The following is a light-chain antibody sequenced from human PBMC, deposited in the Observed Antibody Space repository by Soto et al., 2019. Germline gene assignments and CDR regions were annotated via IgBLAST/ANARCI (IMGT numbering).Light chain of an antibody. CDR2: WAS. CDR3: QQCYRPWT. CDR1: QSVLYSSNNKNY. J-gene: IGKJ1*01. Sequence: DIVMTQSPDSLAVSLGERATINCKSSQSVLYSSNNKNYLAWYQQKPGQPPKLLIYWASTRESGVPDRFSGSGSGTDFTLTISSLRAEDVAVYYCQQCYRPWTFGQGTKVEIK. V-gene: IGKV4-1*01.